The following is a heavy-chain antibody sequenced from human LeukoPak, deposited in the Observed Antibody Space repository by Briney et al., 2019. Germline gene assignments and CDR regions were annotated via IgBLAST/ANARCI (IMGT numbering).Heavy chain of an antibody. V-gene: IGHV4-34*01. CDR2: INHSGST. Sequence: SETLSLTCAVYGESFSGYYWSWIRQPPGKGLEWIGEINHSGSTNYNPSLKSRVTISVDTSKNQFSLKLSSVTAADTAVYYCARAGFYCSSTSCYGPYYYYGMDVWGKGTTVTVSS. CDR3: ARAGFYCSSTSCYGPYYYYGMDV. D-gene: IGHD2-2*01. CDR1: GESFSGYY. J-gene: IGHJ6*04.